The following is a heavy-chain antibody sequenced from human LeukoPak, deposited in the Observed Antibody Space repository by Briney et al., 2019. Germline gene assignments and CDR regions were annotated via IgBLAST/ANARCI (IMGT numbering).Heavy chain of an antibody. CDR1: GGSFSGYY. J-gene: IGHJ6*02. V-gene: IGHV4-34*01. Sequence: PSETLSLTCAVYGGSFSGYYWSWIRQPPGKGLEWIGEINHSGSTNYNPSLKSRVTISVDTSKNQFSLKLSSVTAADTAVYYCARARIVVVTAKSYYCYGMDVWGQGTTVTVSS. CDR3: ARARIVVVTAKSYYCYGMDV. D-gene: IGHD2-21*02. CDR2: INHSGST.